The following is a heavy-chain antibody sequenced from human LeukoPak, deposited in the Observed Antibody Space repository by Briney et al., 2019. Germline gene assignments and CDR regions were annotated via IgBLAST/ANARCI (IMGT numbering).Heavy chain of an antibody. V-gene: IGHV3-53*01. J-gene: IGHJ4*02. CDR2: IYSGGST. D-gene: IGHD3-22*01. CDR3: ARARRDSSGYYYFDY. CDR1: GFTVSSNY. Sequence: GSLRLSCAASGFTVSSNYMSWVRQAPGKGLEWVSVIYSGGSTYYADSVKGRFTISRDNSKNTLYLQMNSLRAEDTAVYYCARARRDSSGYYYFDYWGQGTLVTVS.